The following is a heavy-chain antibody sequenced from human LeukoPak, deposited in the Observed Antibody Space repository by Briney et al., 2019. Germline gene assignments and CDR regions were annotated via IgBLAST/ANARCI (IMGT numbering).Heavy chain of an antibody. CDR2: MNPNSGNT. CDR3: ARTVRPGELLYP. Sequence: GASVKVSCKASGYTFTSYDINWVRQAPGQGLEWMGWMNPNSGNTGYAQKFQGRVTMTRNTSISTAYMELSSLRSEDTAVYYCARTVRPGELLYPWGQGTLVTVSS. J-gene: IGHJ5*02. CDR1: GYTFTSYD. V-gene: IGHV1-8*01. D-gene: IGHD3-10*01.